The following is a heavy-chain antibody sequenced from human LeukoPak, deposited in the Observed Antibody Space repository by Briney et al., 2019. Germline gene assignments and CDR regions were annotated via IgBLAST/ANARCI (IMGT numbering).Heavy chain of an antibody. J-gene: IGHJ6*03. Sequence: SETLSLTCTVSGGSISSYYWSWIRQPPGKGLEWIGYIYYSGSTNYNPSLKSRVTISVDTSRNQFSLKLSSVTAADTAVYYCARNKPGMNYYYYYMDVWGKGTTVTVSS. D-gene: IGHD3-10*01. CDR1: GGSISSYY. CDR2: IYYSGST. CDR3: ARNKPGMNYYYYYMDV. V-gene: IGHV4-59*01.